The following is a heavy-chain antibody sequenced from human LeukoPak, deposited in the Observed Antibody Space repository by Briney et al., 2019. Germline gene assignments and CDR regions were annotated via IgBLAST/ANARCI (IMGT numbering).Heavy chain of an antibody. CDR3: ARVVPAALNWFDP. CDR1: GYTFNSYD. Sequence: GASVKVSCKASGYTFNSYDINWVRQATGQGLEWMGWMNPNSGNTGYAQKFQGRVTINRNTSKSTAYMELSSLRSEDTAVYYCARVVPAALNWFDPWGQGTLVTVSS. V-gene: IGHV1-8*02. J-gene: IGHJ5*02. D-gene: IGHD2-2*01. CDR2: MNPNSGNT.